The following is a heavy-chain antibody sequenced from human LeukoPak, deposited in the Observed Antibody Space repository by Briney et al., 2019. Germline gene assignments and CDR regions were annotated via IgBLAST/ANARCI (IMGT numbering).Heavy chain of an antibody. CDR1: GFTFSNFW. CDR2: INDDGSST. D-gene: IGHD3-22*01. CDR3: ARMPGSSNYDGRGKDAFDI. Sequence: PGGSLRLSCAASGFTFSNFWMNWVRQAPGKGLVWVSRINDDGSSTTYSDSVRGRFTISRDNAKNTLYLQRNGLSAEDTAMYYCARMPGSSNYDGRGKDAFDIWGQGTMVTVSS. V-gene: IGHV3-74*01. J-gene: IGHJ3*02.